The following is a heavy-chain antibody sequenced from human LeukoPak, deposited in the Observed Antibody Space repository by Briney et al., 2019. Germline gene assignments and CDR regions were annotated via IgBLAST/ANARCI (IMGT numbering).Heavy chain of an antibody. J-gene: IGHJ3*02. CDR2: ISYDGSNK. CDR3: ARGGYSTLPNGFDI. D-gene: IGHD6-13*01. CDR1: GFIFSSYV. Sequence: GGSLRLSCAASGFIFSSYVMHWVRQAPGKGLEWMAVISYDGSNKYYADSVKGRFTISRDNTLYLQMNSLRAEDTAVYYCARGGYSTLPNGFDIWGQGTMVTVSS. V-gene: IGHV3-30-3*01.